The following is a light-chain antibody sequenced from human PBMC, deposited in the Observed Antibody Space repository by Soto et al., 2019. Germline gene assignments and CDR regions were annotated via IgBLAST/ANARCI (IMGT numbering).Light chain of an antibody. J-gene: IGLJ1*01. CDR1: TGAVTSGHY. Sequence: QAVVTQEPSRTVSQGGTVTLTCGYSTGAVTSGHYPYWFQQKPGQAPRTLIYDTSNKHSWTPARFSGSLLGGKAALTLSGAQPEDEAEYYCLLSYSGARSYVFGTGTKVTVL. CDR2: DTS. CDR3: LLSYSGARSYV. V-gene: IGLV7-46*01.